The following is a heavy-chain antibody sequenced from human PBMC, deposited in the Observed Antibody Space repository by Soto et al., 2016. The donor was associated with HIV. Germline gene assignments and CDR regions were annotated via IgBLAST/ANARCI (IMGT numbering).Heavy chain of an antibody. Sequence: QVQLRESGPGLVKSSGTLSLTCAVSGASIDSVDWWSWVRQPPGKGLEWIGEVLHTGSTNYSPSLKSRVTISVDKSKKQFSLNLRSVTAADTAVYYCARSRLLWSGELSSGRGWFDPVGPGILVTVSS. CDR3: ARSRLLWSGELSSGRGWFDP. V-gene: IGHV4-4*02. J-gene: IGHJ5*02. D-gene: IGHD3-10*01. CDR2: VLHTGST. CDR1: GASIDSVDW.